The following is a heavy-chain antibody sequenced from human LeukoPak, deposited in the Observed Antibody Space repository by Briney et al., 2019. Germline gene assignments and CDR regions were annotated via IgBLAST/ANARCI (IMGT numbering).Heavy chain of an antibody. CDR1: GFTFTSSA. CDR2: IVVGSGNT. CDR3: ARAQVCSTTSCYSYFDY. D-gene: IGHD2-2*02. Sequence: ASVKVSCKASGFTFTSSAMQWVRQARGQRLEWIGWIVVGSGNTNYAQKVQERVTITRDTSISTAYMELSRLRSDDTAVYYCARAQVCSTTSCYSYFDYWGQGTLVTVSS. J-gene: IGHJ4*02. V-gene: IGHV1-58*02.